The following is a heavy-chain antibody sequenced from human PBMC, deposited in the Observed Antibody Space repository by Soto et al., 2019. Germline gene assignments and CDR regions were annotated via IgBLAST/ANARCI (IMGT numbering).Heavy chain of an antibody. Sequence: PSETLSLTCTVSGGSISSGGYYWSWIRQHPGKGLEWIGYIYYTGNTYYSPSLKSRLTISVDTSKNQFSLKLSSVTAADTAMYYCARGVTISGMVKYYFDYWGQGTLVTVSS. CDR3: ARGVTISGMVKYYFDY. V-gene: IGHV4-31*03. D-gene: IGHD3-3*01. J-gene: IGHJ4*02. CDR1: GGSISSGGYY. CDR2: IYYTGNT.